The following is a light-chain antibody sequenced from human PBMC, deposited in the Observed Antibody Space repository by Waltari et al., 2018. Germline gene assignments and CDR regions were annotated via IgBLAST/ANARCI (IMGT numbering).Light chain of an antibody. J-gene: IGLJ3*02. CDR3: MIWYNSAWV. CDR1: LYLRVPPTC. V-gene: IGLV5-45*01. Sequence: QAVLTQPASLSASPGASASLTCTLSLYLRVPPTCLYWSQLQPGSPPRYLLRYKLDFDQQQGSGVPSRFSGSKDVSANAGILLISGLQSEDEADYYCMIWYNSAWVFGGGTKVTVL. CDR2: YKLDFDQ.